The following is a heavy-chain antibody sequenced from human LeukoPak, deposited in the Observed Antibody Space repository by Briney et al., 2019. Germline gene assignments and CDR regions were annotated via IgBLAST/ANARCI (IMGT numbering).Heavy chain of an antibody. D-gene: IGHD3-10*01. CDR1: GLILSSYV. Sequence: PGGSLRLSCAASGLILSSYVMSWVRQAPGKGLEWVSAISGSGGSTYYADSVKGRFTIFRDNSKHTLYLQMNSLRAEDTAVYYCAKGSPGLKSDYWGQGTLVTVSS. J-gene: IGHJ4*02. CDR2: ISGSGGST. V-gene: IGHV3-23*01. CDR3: AKGSPGLKSDY.